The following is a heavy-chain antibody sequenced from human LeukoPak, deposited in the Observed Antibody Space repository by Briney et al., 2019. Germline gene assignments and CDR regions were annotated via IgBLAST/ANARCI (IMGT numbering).Heavy chain of an antibody. CDR3: AKGSPTYYDFWSGYSHFDY. CDR2: ISGSGGST. Sequence: GGSLRLSCAASGFTFSSYAMSWVRQAPGKGLEWVSAISGSGGSTYYADSVKGRFTISRDNSKNTLYLQMNSLRAEDTAVYYCAKGSPTYYDFWSGYSHFDYWGQGTLVTVSS. CDR1: GFTFSSYA. D-gene: IGHD3-3*01. J-gene: IGHJ4*02. V-gene: IGHV3-23*01.